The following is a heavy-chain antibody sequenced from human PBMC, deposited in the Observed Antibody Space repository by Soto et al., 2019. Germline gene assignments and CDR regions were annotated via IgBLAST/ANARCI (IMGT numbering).Heavy chain of an antibody. CDR2: INHSGST. J-gene: IGHJ4*02. D-gene: IGHD4-17*01. V-gene: IGHV4-34*01. CDR1: GGSFSGYY. CDR3: ARAGGIDDYGDRYFDY. Sequence: SETLSLTCAVYGGSFSGYYWSWIRQPQGKGLEWIGEINHSGSTNYNPSLKSRVTISVDTSKTQFSLKLSSVTAADTAVYYCARAGGIDDYGDRYFDYWGQGTLVTVSS.